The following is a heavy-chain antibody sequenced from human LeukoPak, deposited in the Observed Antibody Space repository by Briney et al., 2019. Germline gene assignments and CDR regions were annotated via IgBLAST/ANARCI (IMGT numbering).Heavy chain of an antibody. J-gene: IGHJ4*02. V-gene: IGHV3-30*02. CDR3: AKDDDSSGYYPDY. D-gene: IGHD3-22*01. Sequence: GGSLRLSCAASGFTLSSYGMHWVRQAPGRGLEWVAFIPYDGSNKYYADSVKGRFTISRDNSKNTLYLQMNSLRAEDTAVYYCAKDDDSSGYYPDYWGQGTLVTVSS. CDR2: IPYDGSNK. CDR1: GFTLSSYG.